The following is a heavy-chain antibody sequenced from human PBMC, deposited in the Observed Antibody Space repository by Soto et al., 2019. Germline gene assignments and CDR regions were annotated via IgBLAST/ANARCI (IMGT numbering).Heavy chain of an antibody. CDR2: ISAYNGNT. D-gene: IGHD3-3*01. J-gene: IGHJ4*02. CDR1: GYTFTSYG. Sequence: ASVKVSCKASGYTFTSYGISWVRQAPGQGLEWMGWISAYNGNTNYAQKLQGRVTMTTDTSTSTAYMELRSLRSDDTAVYYCARTDPVYDFWSGLDYWGQGTLVTVSS. V-gene: IGHV1-18*01. CDR3: ARTDPVYDFWSGLDY.